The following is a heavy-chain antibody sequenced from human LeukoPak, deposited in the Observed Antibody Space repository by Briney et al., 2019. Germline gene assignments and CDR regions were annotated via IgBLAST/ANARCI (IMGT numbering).Heavy chain of an antibody. J-gene: IGHJ4*02. D-gene: IGHD3-10*01. Sequence: SGGSLRLSCAASGFTFSSYGMHWVRQAPGKGLEWVAFIRYDGSNKYYADSVKGRFTTSRDNSKNTLYLQMNSLRAEDTAVYYCAKDKEVTLRGVGFDYWGQGTLVTVSS. CDR2: IRYDGSNK. CDR3: AKDKEVTLRGVGFDY. CDR1: GFTFSSYG. V-gene: IGHV3-30*02.